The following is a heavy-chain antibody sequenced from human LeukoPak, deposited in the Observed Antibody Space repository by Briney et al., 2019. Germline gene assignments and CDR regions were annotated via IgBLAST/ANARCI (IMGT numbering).Heavy chain of an antibody. J-gene: IGHJ6*02. CDR1: GGSISSGGYY. Sequence: SQTLSLTCTVSGGSISSGGYYWSWIRQHPGKGLEWIGYIYYSGSTYYNPSLKSRVTISVDTSKNQFSLKLSSVTAADTAVYYCARDSGFYCSGGSCYGMDDWGQGTTVTVSS. CDR2: IYYSGST. D-gene: IGHD2-15*01. CDR3: ARDSGFYCSGGSCYGMDD. V-gene: IGHV4-31*03.